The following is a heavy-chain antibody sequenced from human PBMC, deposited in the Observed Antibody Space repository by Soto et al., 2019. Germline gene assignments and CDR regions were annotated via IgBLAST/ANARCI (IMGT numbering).Heavy chain of an antibody. V-gene: IGHV3-23*01. J-gene: IGHJ5*02. D-gene: IGHD2-15*01. Sequence: GGSLRLSCAASVVTFSTYAMAWVRQAPGKGLEWVSTISDTGGGTFYAGSVKGRFTISRDNSNNTLYLQMQRLRAEDTAIYFCAIGRRKTSGSNKWFDPWGRGNHVTVSS. CDR1: VVTFSTYA. CDR2: ISDTGGGT. CDR3: AIGRRKTSGSNKWFDP.